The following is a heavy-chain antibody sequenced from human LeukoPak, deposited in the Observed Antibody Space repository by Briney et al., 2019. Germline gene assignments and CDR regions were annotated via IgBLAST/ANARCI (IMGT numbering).Heavy chain of an antibody. D-gene: IGHD3-10*01. CDR1: GFTFSSYW. CDR2: INSDGSST. V-gene: IGHV3-74*01. Sequence: PGGSLRLSCAASGFTFSSYWMHWVRQAPGKGPVWVSRINSDGSSTSYADSVKGRFTISRDNAKNTLYLQMNSLRAEDTAVYYCARALRGVVDYWGQGTLVTVSS. CDR3: ARALRGVVDY. J-gene: IGHJ4*02.